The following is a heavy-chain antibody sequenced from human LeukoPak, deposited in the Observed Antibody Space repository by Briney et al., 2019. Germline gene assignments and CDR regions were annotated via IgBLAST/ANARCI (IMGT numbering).Heavy chain of an antibody. CDR3: AKSPPDY. Sequence: PGGSLRLSCAASGFTFNNYAMTWVRQAPGKGLEWVSTISGSGADTYYADSVKGRFTISRDNSKNTLYLQMNSLRADDTAVYYCAKSPPDYWGQGTLVTVSS. V-gene: IGHV3-23*01. CDR2: ISGSGADT. J-gene: IGHJ4*02. CDR1: GFTFNNYA.